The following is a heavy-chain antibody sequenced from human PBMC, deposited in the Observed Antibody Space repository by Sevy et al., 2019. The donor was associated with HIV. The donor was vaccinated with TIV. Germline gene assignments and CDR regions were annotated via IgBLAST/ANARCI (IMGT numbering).Heavy chain of an antibody. CDR2: IAYDGNKR. V-gene: IGHV3-30*03. CDR1: GFSFSSHG. J-gene: IGHJ4*02. D-gene: IGHD1-1*01. Sequence: GGSLRLSCAASGFSFSSHGMHWVRQAPGKVLEWQAVIAYDGNKRYYADSVKGRFTISRDNSKNTLYLQMNSLRDEDTAVYYCARDGGWYNYAPSDYWGQGTLVTVSS. CDR3: ARDGGWYNYAPSDY.